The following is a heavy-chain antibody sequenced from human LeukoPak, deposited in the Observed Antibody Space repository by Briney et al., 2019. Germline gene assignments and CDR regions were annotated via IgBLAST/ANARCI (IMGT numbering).Heavy chain of an antibody. V-gene: IGHV1-8*01. CDR2: MNPNSGNT. Sequence: GASVKVSCKASGYTFTSYDFNWVRQATGQGLEWMGWMNPNSGNTGYAQKFQGRVTMTRNTSISTAYMELSSLRSEDTAVYYCARGMGSGPYSAAYYFDYWGQGTLVTVSS. CDR3: ARGMGSGPYSAAYYFDY. CDR1: GYTFTSYD. J-gene: IGHJ4*02. D-gene: IGHD3-22*01.